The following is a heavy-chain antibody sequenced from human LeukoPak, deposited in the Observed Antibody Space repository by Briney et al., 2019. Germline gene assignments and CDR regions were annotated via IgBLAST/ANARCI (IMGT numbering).Heavy chain of an antibody. CDR1: GFIFSRYW. CDR3: AKGDSNWNYVGGFDY. V-gene: IGHV3-7*03. D-gene: IGHD1-7*01. J-gene: IGHJ4*02. CDR2: IKEDGSDK. Sequence: GGSLRLSCVASGFIFSRYWMSWVRQAPGKGLEWVATIKEDGSDKYYVDSVKGRFTISRDNTKNSMYLQMNSLRAEDTAVYYCAKGDSNWNYVGGFDYWGQGXLVTXSS.